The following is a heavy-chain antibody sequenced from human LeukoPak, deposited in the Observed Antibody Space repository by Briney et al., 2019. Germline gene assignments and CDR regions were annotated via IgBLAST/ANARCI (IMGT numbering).Heavy chain of an antibody. V-gene: IGHV3-30*02. Sequence: GGSLRLSCAASGFTFSSYGMHWVRQAPGKGLEWVAFIRYDGSNKYYADSVKGRFTISRDNSKNTLYLQMNSLRPEDTAVYYCPLARENYFDYWGQGTLVTVSS. D-gene: IGHD3-10*01. CDR2: IRYDGSNK. J-gene: IGHJ4*02. CDR3: PLARENYFDY. CDR1: GFTFSSYG.